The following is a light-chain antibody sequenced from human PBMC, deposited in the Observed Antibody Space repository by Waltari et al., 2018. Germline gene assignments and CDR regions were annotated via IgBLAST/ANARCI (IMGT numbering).Light chain of an antibody. Sequence: EIVLTQSPGTLSLSPGEGATLPCRASQSVSSCYLAWYQRKPGQAPRLLIYGASNRATDIPDRFTGSGSGTDFTLTINRLEPEDFAVYYCQQYGNSRGSFGQGTKLEIK. CDR3: QQYGNSRGS. V-gene: IGKV3-20*01. CDR2: GAS. J-gene: IGKJ2*03. CDR1: QSVSSCY.